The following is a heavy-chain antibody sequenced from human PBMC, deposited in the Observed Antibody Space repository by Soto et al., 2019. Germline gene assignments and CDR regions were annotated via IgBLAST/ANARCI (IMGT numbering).Heavy chain of an antibody. CDR3: ARQGSGSEYPQYFYYGMDV. D-gene: IGHD5-12*01. V-gene: IGHV1-2*02. CDR2: INPNSGVA. J-gene: IGHJ6*02. Sequence: VELVQSGAEVEKPGAAVSISCKTSGYTVTAYYIHWVRQAPGQGLEWMGWINPNSGVANYAKKFQGRVTMTRDTSISTVYMELTKMRSEDTIIYYCARQGSGSEYPQYFYYGMDVWGQGTTAAASS. CDR1: GYTVTAYY.